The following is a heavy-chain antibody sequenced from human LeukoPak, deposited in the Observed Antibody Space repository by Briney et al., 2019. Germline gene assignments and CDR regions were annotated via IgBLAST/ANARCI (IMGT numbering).Heavy chain of an antibody. J-gene: IGHJ4*02. CDR3: AGQPENTRGFY. D-gene: IGHD2-2*01. V-gene: IGHV4-39*01. CDR2: IYYTGST. CDR1: GGSICSTLYY. Sequence: SETLSLTRTVSGGSICSTLYYWGWFRQSSGKGLEWIGSIYYTGSTYYNPSLKSRVTISVDTSKNQFSLRLTSVTAADTAVYFCAGQPENTRGFYWGQGTLVTVSS.